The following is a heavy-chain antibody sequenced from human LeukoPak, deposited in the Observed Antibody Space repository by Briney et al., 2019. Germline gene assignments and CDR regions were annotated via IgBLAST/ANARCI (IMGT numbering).Heavy chain of an antibody. CDR3: ARGDSYDFQFDP. CDR1: GFTFSSYW. Sequence: PGGSLRLSCAASGFTFSSYWMHWVRHAPGKGLVWVSRINSDGSSTSYADSVKGRFTISRDNAKNTLYLQMNSLRAADTAVYYCARGDSYDFQFDPWGQGTLVTVSS. CDR2: INSDGSST. V-gene: IGHV3-74*01. J-gene: IGHJ5*02. D-gene: IGHD3-22*01.